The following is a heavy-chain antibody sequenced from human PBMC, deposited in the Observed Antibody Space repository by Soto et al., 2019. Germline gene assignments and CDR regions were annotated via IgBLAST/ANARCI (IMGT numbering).Heavy chain of an antibody. CDR2: ISGSGAST. J-gene: IGHJ4*02. Sequence: EVQLLESGGGLVQPGGSLRLSCAASGFTFSNYAMSWVRQAPGKGLEWVSGISGSGASTYFADSVKGRLTISRDNSKNTLYLQMNSLRAEDTAVYYCVFRRFGELLTPFDHWGQGTLVTVSS. V-gene: IGHV3-23*01. D-gene: IGHD3-10*01. CDR1: GFTFSNYA. CDR3: VFRRFGELLTPFDH.